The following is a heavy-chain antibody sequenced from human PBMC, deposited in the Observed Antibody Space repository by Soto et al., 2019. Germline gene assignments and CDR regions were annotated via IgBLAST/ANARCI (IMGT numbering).Heavy chain of an antibody. CDR2: IYWDDDK. V-gene: IGHV2-5*02. D-gene: IGHD6-19*01. J-gene: IGHJ5*02. CDR1: GFSLSTSGVG. Sequence: QITLKESGPPLVKPTQTLTLTCTFSGFSLSTSGVGVVWIRQPPGKALEWLGIIYWDDDKRYSPSLKSRLTXTXDXXKNQVGLTMTNMDPVDTGTYYCAHNLVAGTSWFDPWGQGTLVTVSS. CDR3: AHNLVAGTSWFDP.